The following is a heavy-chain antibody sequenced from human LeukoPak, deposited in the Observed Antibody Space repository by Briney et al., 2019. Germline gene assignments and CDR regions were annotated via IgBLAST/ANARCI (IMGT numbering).Heavy chain of an antibody. V-gene: IGHV3-30*07. Sequence: PGGSLRLSCAASGFTFSSYAMHWVRQAPGKGLEWVAVISYDGSNKYYADSVKGRFTISRDNSKNTLYLQMNSLRAEDTAVYYCTRDPDGWGQGTLVTVSS. CDR2: ISYDGSNK. CDR3: TRDPDG. J-gene: IGHJ4*02. CDR1: GFTFSSYA.